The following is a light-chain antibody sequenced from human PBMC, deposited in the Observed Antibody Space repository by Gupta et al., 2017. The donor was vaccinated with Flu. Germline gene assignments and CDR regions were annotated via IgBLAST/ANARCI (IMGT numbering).Light chain of an antibody. CDR1: SSDVGAYSY. CDR2: EVS. CDR3: SSFTTSSTWV. Sequence: SALTQPASVSGSPGQSLTISCTGTSSDVGAYSYVSWFRQDPGKAPKLMIYEVSYRPSGVSNRFSGSKSGNTASLTISGLQAEDEADYYCSSFTTSSTWVFGGGTKVTVL. V-gene: IGLV2-14*01. J-gene: IGLJ3*02.